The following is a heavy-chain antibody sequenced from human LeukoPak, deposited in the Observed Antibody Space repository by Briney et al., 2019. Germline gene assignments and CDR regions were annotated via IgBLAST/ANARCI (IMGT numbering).Heavy chain of an antibody. CDR1: GFTFSSYW. J-gene: IGHJ6*02. Sequence: GGSLRLSCAASGFTFSSYWMHWVRQAPGKGLVWVSRINSDGSSTSYADSVKGRFTISRDNAKNTLYLQMNSLRAEDTAVYYCAREGVYGSGSDYYGMDVWGQGTTVTVSS. CDR2: INSDGSST. CDR3: AREGVYGSGSDYYGMDV. D-gene: IGHD3-10*01. V-gene: IGHV3-74*01.